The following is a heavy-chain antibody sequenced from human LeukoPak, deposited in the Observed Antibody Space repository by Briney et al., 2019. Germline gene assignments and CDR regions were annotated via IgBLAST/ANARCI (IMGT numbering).Heavy chain of an antibody. Sequence: GGSLRLSCAPSGFTFSTYWMSWVRQAPGKGLEWVANIKEDGSEKHYVDSVKGRFTVFRDNAKNSLSLQMNSLRDDDTAVYYCAREVLRTASAFDHWGQGTLVTVSS. J-gene: IGHJ4*02. D-gene: IGHD5-18*01. CDR3: AREVLRTASAFDH. CDR1: GFTFSTYW. V-gene: IGHV3-7*03. CDR2: IKEDGSEK.